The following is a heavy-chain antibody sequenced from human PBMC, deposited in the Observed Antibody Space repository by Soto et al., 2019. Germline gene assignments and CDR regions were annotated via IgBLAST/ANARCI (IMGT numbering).Heavy chain of an antibody. V-gene: IGHV3-33*01. CDR2: IWYDGSNK. D-gene: IGHD6-6*01. CDR3: ARDRYSSSSSYGMDV. Sequence: GGSLRLSCAASGFTFSSYGMHWVRQAPGKGLEWVAVIWYDGSNKYYADSVKGRFTISRDNSKNTLYLQMNSLRAEDTAVYYCARDRYSSSSSYGMDVWGQGTTVTVSS. J-gene: IGHJ6*02. CDR1: GFTFSSYG.